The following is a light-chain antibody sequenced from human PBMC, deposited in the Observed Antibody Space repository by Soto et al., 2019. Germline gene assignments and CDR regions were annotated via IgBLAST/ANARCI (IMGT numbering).Light chain of an antibody. CDR3: AAWDYSLNGVV. Sequence: QPVLTQPPSASGTPGQRVTISCSGSSSNIGSNTVNWYQQLPGTAPKLLIYSNNQRPSGVPDRFSGSKSGTSASLAISGLQSEDEADYYCAAWDYSLNGVVFGGGTKLTV. J-gene: IGLJ2*01. CDR2: SNN. CDR1: SSNIGSNT. V-gene: IGLV1-44*01.